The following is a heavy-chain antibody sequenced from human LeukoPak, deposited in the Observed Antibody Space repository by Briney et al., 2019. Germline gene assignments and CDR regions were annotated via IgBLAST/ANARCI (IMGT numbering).Heavy chain of an antibody. J-gene: IGHJ6*03. CDR3: AREAYYYDSSGYPIEYYYYYYMDV. CDR1: GYTFTSYG. D-gene: IGHD3-22*01. CDR2: MNPNSGST. Sequence: ASVKVSCKASGYTFTSYGINWVRQATGQGLEWMGWMNPNSGSTSYAQKFQGRVTMTRDTSTSTVYMELSSLRSEDTAVYYCAREAYYYDSSGYPIEYYYYYYMDVWGKGTTVTISS. V-gene: IGHV1-8*02.